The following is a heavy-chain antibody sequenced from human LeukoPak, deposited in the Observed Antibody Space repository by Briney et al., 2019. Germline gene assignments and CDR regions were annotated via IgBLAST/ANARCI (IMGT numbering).Heavy chain of an antibody. CDR2: INTNTGNP. D-gene: IGHD7-27*01. CDR3: ARENWGFDY. V-gene: IGHV7-4-1*02. J-gene: IGHJ4*02. CDR1: GYTFTSYA. Sequence: ASVKVSCKASGYTFTSYAMNWVRQAPGQGLEWIGWINTNTGNPTYAQGFTGRFVFSLDTSVSTAYLQISGLKIEDTAVYYCARENWGFDYWGQGTLVTVSS.